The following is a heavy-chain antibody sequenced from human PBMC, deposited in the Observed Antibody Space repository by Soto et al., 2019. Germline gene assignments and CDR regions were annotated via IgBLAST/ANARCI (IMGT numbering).Heavy chain of an antibody. CDR1: GFTFSSYA. V-gene: IGHV3-23*01. Sequence: EVQLLESGGGLVQPGGSLRLSCAASGFTFSSYAMSWVRQAPGKGLEWVSAISGSGGSTYYADSVKGRFTISRDNSKNTLYLQMNSLGAEDTAVYYCAKEATFGGVIARRGAFDIWGQGTMVTVSS. J-gene: IGHJ3*02. D-gene: IGHD3-16*02. CDR2: ISGSGGST. CDR3: AKEATFGGVIARRGAFDI.